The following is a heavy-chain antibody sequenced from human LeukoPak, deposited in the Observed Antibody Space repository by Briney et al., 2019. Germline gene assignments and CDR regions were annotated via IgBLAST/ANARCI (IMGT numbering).Heavy chain of an antibody. D-gene: IGHD2-15*01. CDR1: GGSFSGYY. Sequence: PSETLSLTCAVYGGSFSGYYWSWIRQPPGKGLEGSGEINHSGSTNYNPSLKSRVTISVDTSKNQFSLKLSSVTAADTAVYYCARGGRYCSGGSCSSLFDYWGQGTLVTVSS. CDR3: ARGGRYCSGGSCSSLFDY. CDR2: INHSGST. J-gene: IGHJ4*02. V-gene: IGHV4-34*01.